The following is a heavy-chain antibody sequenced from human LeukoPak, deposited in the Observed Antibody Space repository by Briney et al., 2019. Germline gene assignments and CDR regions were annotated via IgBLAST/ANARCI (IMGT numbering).Heavy chain of an antibody. J-gene: IGHJ6*02. V-gene: IGHV3-30*03. CDR1: GFTFRNYG. Sequence: PGRSLRLSCAASGFTFRNYGMHWVRQAPDKGLEWVAVISYDGSRKYYADSVKGRFTISRDNSKNTLYLQMNSLKTEDTAVYYCTTYYCSSTSCYVDYYYYGMDVWGQGTTVTVSS. D-gene: IGHD2-2*01. CDR2: ISYDGSRK. CDR3: TTYYCSSTSCYVDYYYYGMDV.